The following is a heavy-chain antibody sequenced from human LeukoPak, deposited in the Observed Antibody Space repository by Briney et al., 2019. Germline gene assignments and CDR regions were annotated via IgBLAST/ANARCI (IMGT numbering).Heavy chain of an antibody. CDR3: SRGRRDGYTGPWYFDL. V-gene: IGHV4-34*01. CDR2: INYSGST. Sequence: SETLSLTCAVYGGSFGGYYWSWIRQPPGKGLEWIGEINYSGSTNYNPSLESRVTISVDTSKNQFSLKLSSVTAADTAVYYCSRGRRDGYTGPWYFDLWGRGTLVTVSS. J-gene: IGHJ2*01. D-gene: IGHD5-24*01. CDR1: GGSFGGYY.